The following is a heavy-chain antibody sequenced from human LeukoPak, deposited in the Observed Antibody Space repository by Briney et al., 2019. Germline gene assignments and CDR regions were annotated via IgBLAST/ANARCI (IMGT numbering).Heavy chain of an antibody. Sequence: GSLRLSCAASGFTFSSYGMHWVRQAPGKGLEWVAVISYDGSNKYYADSVKGRFTISRDNSKNTLYLQMNSLRAEDTAVYYCAKVAVAHWYFDLWGRGTLVTVS. CDR3: AKVAVAHWYFDL. D-gene: IGHD4-23*01. CDR2: ISYDGSNK. CDR1: GFTFSSYG. J-gene: IGHJ2*01. V-gene: IGHV3-30*18.